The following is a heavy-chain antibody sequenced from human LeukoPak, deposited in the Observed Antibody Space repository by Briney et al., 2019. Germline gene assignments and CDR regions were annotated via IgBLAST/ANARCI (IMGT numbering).Heavy chain of an antibody. CDR2: INPSGGST. Sequence: ASVKVSCKASGYTFTGYYMHWVRQAPGQGLEWMGIINPSGGSTSYAQKFQGRVTMTRDTSTSTVYMELSSLRSDDTAVYYCASVGIQLWRRFDPWGQGTLVTVSS. D-gene: IGHD5-18*01. CDR3: ASVGIQLWRRFDP. J-gene: IGHJ5*02. V-gene: IGHV1-46*01. CDR1: GYTFTGYY.